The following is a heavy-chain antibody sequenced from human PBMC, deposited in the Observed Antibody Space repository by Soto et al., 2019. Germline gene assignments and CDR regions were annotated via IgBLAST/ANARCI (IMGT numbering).Heavy chain of an antibody. J-gene: IGHJ4*02. CDR2: INHSGST. D-gene: IGHD3-9*01. CDR1: GGSFSGYY. Sequence: SETLSLTCAVDGGSFSGYYWSWIRQPPGKGLEWIGEINHSGSTNYNPSLKSRVTISVDTSKNQFSLKLSSVTAADTAVYYCARASDILTGYYSYYFDYWGQGTLVTVSS. CDR3: ARASDILTGYYSYYFDY. V-gene: IGHV4-34*01.